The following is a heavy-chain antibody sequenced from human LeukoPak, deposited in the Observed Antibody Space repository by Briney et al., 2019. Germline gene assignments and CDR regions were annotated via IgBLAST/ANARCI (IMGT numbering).Heavy chain of an antibody. V-gene: IGHV4-39*01. CDR1: RGSITSTDHY. Sequence: SETLSLTCTVSRGSITSTDHYWAWIRQPPGKALEWIGSIYHTGKTFYSPSLKSRLSMSIDTSKSQFSLSLRSATAADTAVYYCARQEVTEDYAFDIWGQGTVVTVSS. CDR3: ARQEVTEDYAFDI. CDR2: IYHTGKT. D-gene: IGHD2-8*02. J-gene: IGHJ3*02.